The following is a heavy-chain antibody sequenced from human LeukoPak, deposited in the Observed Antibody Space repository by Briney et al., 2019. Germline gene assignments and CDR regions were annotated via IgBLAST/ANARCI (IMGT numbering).Heavy chain of an antibody. J-gene: IGHJ4*02. CDR1: GFTFSSYA. CDR3: AKNWQLSHYFDY. D-gene: IGHD5-18*01. Sequence: PWGSLRLSCAASGFTFSSYAMSWVRQAPGKGLEWVSAISGSGGSTYSADAVKGRFTISRDNSKNTLYLQMNSLRAEDTAVYYCAKNWQLSHYFDYWGQGTLVTVSS. CDR2: ISGSGGST. V-gene: IGHV3-23*01.